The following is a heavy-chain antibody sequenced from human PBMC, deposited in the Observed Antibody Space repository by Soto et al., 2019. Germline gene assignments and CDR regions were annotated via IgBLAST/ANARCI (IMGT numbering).Heavy chain of an antibody. Sequence: SVKVSCKASGGTFSSYAIGWVRQAPGQGLEWMGGIIPIFGTANYAQKFQGRVTITADKSTSTAYMELSSLRSEDTAVYYCASRTTGTSVGRPTRWGPVNYGMDVWGQGTTVTVSS. J-gene: IGHJ6*02. CDR1: GGTFSSYA. D-gene: IGHD1-1*01. CDR3: ASRTTGTSVGRPTRWGPVNYGMDV. CDR2: IIPIFGTA. V-gene: IGHV1-69*06.